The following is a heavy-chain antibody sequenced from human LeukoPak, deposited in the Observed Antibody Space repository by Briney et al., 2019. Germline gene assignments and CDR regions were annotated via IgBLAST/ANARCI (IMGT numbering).Heavy chain of an antibody. CDR1: GGSISSTSYY. CDR2: IYYSGST. CDR3: AGDQRNWFDP. J-gene: IGHJ5*02. V-gene: IGHV4-39*07. Sequence: SETLSLTCVVSGGSISSTSYYWGWIRQPPGKGLEWIGSIYYSGSTYYSPSLKSRVTISVDTSKNQFSLKLSSVTAADTAVYYCAGDQRNWFDPWGQGTLVTVSS.